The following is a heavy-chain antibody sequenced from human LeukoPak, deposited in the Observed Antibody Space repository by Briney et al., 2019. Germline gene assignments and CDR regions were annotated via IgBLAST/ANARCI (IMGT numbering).Heavy chain of an antibody. CDR3: ARDLGSHWLGNWFDP. CDR1: GFIFSNYW. D-gene: IGHD6-19*01. CDR2: IKQDGYER. V-gene: IGHV3-7*01. J-gene: IGHJ5*02. Sequence: GGSLRLSCAASGFIFSNYWMSWVRQAPGKGLEWVANIKQDGYERSYVDSVKGRFIVSRDNAKNSVYLHMNSLRAEDTAMYYCARDLGSHWLGNWFDPWGQGTLVTVSS.